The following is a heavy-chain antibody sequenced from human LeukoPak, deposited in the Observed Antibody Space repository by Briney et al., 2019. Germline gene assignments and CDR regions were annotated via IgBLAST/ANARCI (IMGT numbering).Heavy chain of an antibody. Sequence: SETLSLTCTVSGGSISTNNYYWGWIRQPPGKGLEWIGSIYYSGSTYYNPSLKSRVTISVDTSKNQFSLKLSSVTAADTAVYYCARHPDTAMVFDYWGQGTLVTVSS. V-gene: IGHV4-39*01. CDR3: ARHPDTAMVFDY. CDR1: GGSISTNNYY. CDR2: IYYSGST. D-gene: IGHD5-18*01. J-gene: IGHJ4*02.